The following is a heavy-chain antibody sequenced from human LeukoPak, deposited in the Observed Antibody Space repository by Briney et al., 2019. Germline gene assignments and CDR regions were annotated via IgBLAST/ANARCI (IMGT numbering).Heavy chain of an antibody. Sequence: PSETLSLTCTVSGGSISSGDYYRSWIRQPPGKGLEWIGYIYYSGSTYYNPSLKSRVTISVDTSKNQFSLKLSSVTAADTAVYYCARAKGVPRWWFDPWGQGTLVTVSS. V-gene: IGHV4-30-4*01. CDR3: ARAKGVPRWWFDP. J-gene: IGHJ5*02. D-gene: IGHD2-15*01. CDR1: GGSISSGDYY. CDR2: IYYSGST.